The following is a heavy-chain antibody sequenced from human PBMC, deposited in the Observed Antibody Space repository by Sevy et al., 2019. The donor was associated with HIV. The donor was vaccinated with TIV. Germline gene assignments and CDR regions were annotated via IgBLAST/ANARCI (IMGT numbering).Heavy chain of an antibody. CDR1: GYTFTTYY. CDR3: TKDVVATPNYYSGMDV. Sequence: ASVKVSCKASGYTFTTYYMHWVRQAPGQGLEWMGIINPSGGGTSYAQKFQGRVTMTRDTSTSTVYLELSSLRSEDTAVCYCTKDVVATPNYYSGMDVWGQGTTVTVSS. V-gene: IGHV1-46*03. J-gene: IGHJ6*02. D-gene: IGHD2-15*01. CDR2: INPSGGGT.